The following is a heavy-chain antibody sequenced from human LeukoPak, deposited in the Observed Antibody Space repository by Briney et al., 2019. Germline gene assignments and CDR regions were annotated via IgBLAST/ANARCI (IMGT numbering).Heavy chain of an antibody. CDR3: ASYTVDYYYYGMDV. V-gene: IGHV3-66*01. Sequence: PGGSLRLSCAASGFTVSSNYMSWVHQAPGKGLEWVSVIYSGGSTYYADSVKGRFTVSRDNSKNTLYLQMNSLRAEDTAVYYCASYTVDYYYYGMDVWGQGTTVTVSS. D-gene: IGHD4-23*01. CDR1: GFTVSSNY. J-gene: IGHJ6*02. CDR2: IYSGGST.